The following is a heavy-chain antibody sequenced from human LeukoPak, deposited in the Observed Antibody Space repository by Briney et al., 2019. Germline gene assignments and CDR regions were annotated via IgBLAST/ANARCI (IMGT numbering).Heavy chain of an antibody. CDR1: GYTFTGYY. V-gene: IGHV1-2*02. D-gene: IGHD6-13*01. J-gene: IGHJ5*02. CDR3: ARDRKGAAAGTRRVKSWLDP. Sequence: ASVKVSCKASGYTFTGYYMHWVRQAPGQGLEGMGWINPNSGGTNYAQKFQGRVTMTRDTSISTAYMELSRLRSDDTAVYYCARDRKGAAAGTRRVKSWLDPWGQGTLVTVSS. CDR2: INPNSGGT.